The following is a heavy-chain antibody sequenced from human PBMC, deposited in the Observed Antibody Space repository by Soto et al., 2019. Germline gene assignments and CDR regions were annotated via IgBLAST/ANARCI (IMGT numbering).Heavy chain of an antibody. CDR1: GFTFSSYG. CDR3: ARGSYLEYPHLDY. CDR2: IWYDGSNK. V-gene: IGHV3-33*01. Sequence: GGSLRLSCAASGFTFSSYGMHWVRQAPGKGLEWVAVIWYDGSNKYYADSVKGRFTISRDNSKNTLYLQMNSLRAEDTAVYYCARGSYLEYPHLDYWGQGTLVTVSS. D-gene: IGHD6-6*01. J-gene: IGHJ4*02.